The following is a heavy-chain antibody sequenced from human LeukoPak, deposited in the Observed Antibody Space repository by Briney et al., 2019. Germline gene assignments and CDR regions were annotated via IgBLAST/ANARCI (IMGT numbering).Heavy chain of an antibody. CDR1: GFTFSSYA. J-gene: IGHJ4*02. CDR3: AKDLTTGDYFDY. V-gene: IGHV3-23*01. CDR2: ISGSGGST. Sequence: PAGGSLRLSCAASGFTFSSYAMSWVRQAPGKGLEWVSAISGSGGSTYYADSVKGRFTISRDKSKNTLYLQMNSLRAEDTAVYYCAKDLTTGDYFDYWGQGTLVTVSS. D-gene: IGHD4-11*01.